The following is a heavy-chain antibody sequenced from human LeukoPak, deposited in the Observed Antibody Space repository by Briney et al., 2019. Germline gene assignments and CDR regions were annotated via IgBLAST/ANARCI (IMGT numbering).Heavy chain of an antibody. V-gene: IGHV1-18*01. D-gene: IGHD6-19*01. CDR2: VSAYNGNT. CDR3: ASGGHTSGSRAFDI. J-gene: IGHJ3*02. Sequence: GASVKVSCKASGYTFSNYGISWVRQAPGQGLEWMGWVSAYNGNTNYAQKLQDRVTMTTDTSTSTGYVELRSLRSDDTAVYYCASGGHTSGSRAFDIWGRGTMVTVSS. CDR1: GYTFSNYG.